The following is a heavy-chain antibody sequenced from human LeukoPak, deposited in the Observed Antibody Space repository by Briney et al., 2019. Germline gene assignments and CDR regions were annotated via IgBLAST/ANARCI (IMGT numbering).Heavy chain of an antibody. J-gene: IGHJ3*02. V-gene: IGHV3-15*01. CDR1: ALTFTNAW. CDR3: ITDPGAWAPI. CDR2: IKSKTDGETT. Sequence: GGSLALSCVASALTFTNAWMSWVRQAPGKGLEWVGRIKSKTDGETTDYAAPVKGRFTISRDDSKNTLYLQMNRLNIGDTAVYYCITDPGAWAPIWGQGTMVTVSS. D-gene: IGHD1-26*01.